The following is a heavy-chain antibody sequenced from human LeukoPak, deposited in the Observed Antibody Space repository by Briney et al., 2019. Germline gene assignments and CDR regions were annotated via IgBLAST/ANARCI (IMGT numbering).Heavy chain of an antibody. CDR1: GVSLSSYY. J-gene: IGHJ6*03. Sequence: SEPLSLTCTVSGVSLSSYYWSWIRQPPGKGLEWMGYIYYSGSTNYHPSLKSRVIISVDTSKNQFSLKLSSVTAADTAAYDGARVEEGYGSGRRENYYYYYMDFWGKGTTVTISS. D-gene: IGHD3-10*01. CDR2: IYYSGST. V-gene: IGHV4-59*01. CDR3: ARVEEGYGSGRRENYYYYYMDF.